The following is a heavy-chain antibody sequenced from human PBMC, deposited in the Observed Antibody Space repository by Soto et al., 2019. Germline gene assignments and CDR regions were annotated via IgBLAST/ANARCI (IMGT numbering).Heavy chain of an antibody. V-gene: IGHV4-59*01. J-gene: IGHJ6*02. CDR3: ARRPTGTGYYYYGMDV. Sequence: ASETLSLTCTVSGGSISSYFWSRIRQPPGKGLEWVGYLSDRGSTSYNPSLKSRVTISVDTSKNQFSLKLTSVTAADTAVYFCARRPTGTGYYYYGMDVWGQGTTVTVSS. D-gene: IGHD1-1*01. CDR1: GGSISSYF. CDR2: LSDRGST.